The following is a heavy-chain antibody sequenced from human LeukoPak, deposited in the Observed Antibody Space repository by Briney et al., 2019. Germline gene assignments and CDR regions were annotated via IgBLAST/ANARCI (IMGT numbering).Heavy chain of an antibody. V-gene: IGHV4-4*07. CDR3: AREDGTSMDNAFDI. D-gene: IGHD5-18*01. CDR1: GGSITSYY. CDR2: IFISEST. J-gene: IGHJ3*02. Sequence: SETLSLTCTVSGGSITSYYWSWVRQPAGKGLEWIGRIFISESTNYNPSLKSRVTISEDPSKNQFSLKLSSVTAADTAVYYCAREDGTSMDNAFDIWGQGTMVTVSS.